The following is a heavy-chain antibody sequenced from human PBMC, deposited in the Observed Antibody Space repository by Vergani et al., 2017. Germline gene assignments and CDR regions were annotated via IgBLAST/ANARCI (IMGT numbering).Heavy chain of an antibody. D-gene: IGHD6-19*01. CDR1: GYTFTGNY. CDR2: INPKSGGA. CDR3: ARVYNTGWYYRSATDY. Sequence: QVQLVQSGAEVKKPGASVKVSCKASGYTFTGNYLHWVRQAPGQGLEWMGWINPKSGGANYAQKLQGRVTMTRDTSISTAYMELGRLRSDDTAVYYCARVYNTGWYYRSATDYWGQGTLVTVSS. V-gene: IGHV1-2*02. J-gene: IGHJ4*02.